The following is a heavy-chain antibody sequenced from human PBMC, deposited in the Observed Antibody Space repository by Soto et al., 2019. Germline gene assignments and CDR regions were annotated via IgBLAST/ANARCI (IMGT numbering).Heavy chain of an antibody. CDR3: ARADGGSYSNFDY. CDR1: GGTFSSYT. V-gene: IGHV1-69*02. J-gene: IGHJ4*02. CDR2: IIPIRGIA. Sequence: QVQLVQSGAEVKKPGSSVKVSCKASGGTFSSYTISWVRQAPGQGLEWMGRIIPIRGIANYAQKFQGRVTITADKSTSTAYMELSRLRSEDTAVYYCARADGGSYSNFDYWGQGTLVTVSS. D-gene: IGHD3-10*01.